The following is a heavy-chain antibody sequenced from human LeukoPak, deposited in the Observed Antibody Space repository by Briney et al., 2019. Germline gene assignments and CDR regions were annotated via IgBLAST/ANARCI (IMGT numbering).Heavy chain of an antibody. CDR1: GFNFNTYT. J-gene: IGHJ4*02. V-gene: IGHV3-21*01. Sequence: GGSLRLSCAASGFNFNTYTMNWVRQAPGKGLEWVSSISSDSSYIYYADAVHGRFTVSRDNAKYSLYLQMNSLRAEDTAVYYCVRGSYGAYDYWSQGSLVTVSS. D-gene: IGHD4-17*01. CDR2: ISSDSSYI. CDR3: VRGSYGAYDY.